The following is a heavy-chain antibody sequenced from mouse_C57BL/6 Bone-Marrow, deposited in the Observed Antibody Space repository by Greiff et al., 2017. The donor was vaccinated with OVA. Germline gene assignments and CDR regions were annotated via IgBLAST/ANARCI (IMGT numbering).Heavy chain of an antibody. J-gene: IGHJ2*01. V-gene: IGHV1-61*01. Sequence: QVQLQQPGAELVRPGSSVKLSCKASGYTFTSYWMDWVKQRPGQGLEWIGNIYPSDSETPYNQKFKDKATLTVDKSSSTAYMQLSSLTSEDAAVYYCAKGYGSSPDYWGQGTTLTVSS. CDR2: IYPSDSET. D-gene: IGHD1-1*01. CDR1: GYTFTSYW. CDR3: AKGYGSSPDY.